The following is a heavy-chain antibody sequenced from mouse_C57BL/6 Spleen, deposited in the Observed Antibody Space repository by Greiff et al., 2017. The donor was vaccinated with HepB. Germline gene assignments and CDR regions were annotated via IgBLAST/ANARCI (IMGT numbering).Heavy chain of an antibody. Sequence: VQLQQSGAELARPGASVKMSCKASGYTFTSYTMHWVKQRPGQGLEWIGYINPSSGYTKYNQKFKDKATFTADKASSTAYMQLSSLTSEDSAVYYCAREDTTVVGYFDVWGTGTTGTVSS. CDR2: INPSSGYT. J-gene: IGHJ1*03. V-gene: IGHV1-4*01. D-gene: IGHD1-1*01. CDR1: GYTFTSYT. CDR3: AREDTTVVGYFDV.